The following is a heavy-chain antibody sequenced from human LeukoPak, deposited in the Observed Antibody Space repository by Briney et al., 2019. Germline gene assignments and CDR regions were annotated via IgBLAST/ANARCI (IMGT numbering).Heavy chain of an antibody. CDR3: AGHHPRNTVDF. V-gene: IGHV4-59*08. J-gene: IGHJ4*02. CDR2: ISDIGSI. D-gene: IGHD2/OR15-2a*01. Sequence: EWIAYISDIGSINSTPSLKSRVTISLDTSKNQFSLKLSSVTAADTAVYYCAGHHPRNTVDFWGQGTLVTVSS.